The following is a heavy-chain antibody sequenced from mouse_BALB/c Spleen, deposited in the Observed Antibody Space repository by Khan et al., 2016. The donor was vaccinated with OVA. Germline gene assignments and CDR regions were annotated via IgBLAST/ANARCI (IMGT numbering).Heavy chain of an antibody. CDR1: GFTFRDYY. Sequence: EVQLVESGGGLVQPGGSLKLSCATSGFTFRDYYMYWVRQTPEKRLEWVAYISNGGGSTYYPDTVKGRFTISRDNAKNTLYLQMSRLKSEDTAMXYYARHGYGKGDAMDYWGQGTSVTVSS. CDR2: ISNGGGST. J-gene: IGHJ4*01. CDR3: ARHGYGKGDAMDY. V-gene: IGHV5-12*02. D-gene: IGHD2-10*02.